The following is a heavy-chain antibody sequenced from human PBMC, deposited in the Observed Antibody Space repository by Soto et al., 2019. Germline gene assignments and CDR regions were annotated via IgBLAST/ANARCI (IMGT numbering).Heavy chain of an antibody. Sequence: LRLSCAVSGFSFGNYWMSWVRQAPGKGLEWLASIKEDGSERHYLDSVKGRFTISRDNAKDSLSLQMNSLRGEDTAFYYCARDVGPVTIFGEALSGYFDFWGQGTLVTVSS. V-gene: IGHV3-7*03. D-gene: IGHD3-3*01. J-gene: IGHJ4*02. CDR3: ARDVGPVTIFGEALSGYFDF. CDR2: IKEDGSER. CDR1: GFSFGNYW.